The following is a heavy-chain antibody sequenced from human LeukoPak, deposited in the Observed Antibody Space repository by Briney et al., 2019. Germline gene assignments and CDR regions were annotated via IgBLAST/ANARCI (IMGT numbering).Heavy chain of an antibody. CDR1: GFTVSSNY. D-gene: IGHD3-10*01. Sequence: GGSLRLSCAASGFTVSSNYMTWVRQAPGKGLEWVSVIYSGGTTFYADSVKGRFTISRDDSKNTLYLQMNSLRDEDTAVYYCTRWLSHWGQGTLVTVSS. CDR3: TRWLSH. V-gene: IGHV3-66*01. CDR2: IYSGGTT. J-gene: IGHJ4*02.